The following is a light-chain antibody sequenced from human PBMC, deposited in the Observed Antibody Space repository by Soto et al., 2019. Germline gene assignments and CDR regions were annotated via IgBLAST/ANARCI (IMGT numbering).Light chain of an antibody. CDR2: YDS. CDR1: NIGTTS. J-gene: IGLJ3*02. CDR3: QVWDTSSDQQV. V-gene: IGLV3-21*04. Sequence: SYELTQPPSVSVAPGKTARITCEGNNIGTTSMHWYQQKPGQAPVLVIYYDSDRPSGIPERFSGSNSGNMATLTISRVEAGDEADFYCQVWDTSSDQQVFGGGTKLTVL.